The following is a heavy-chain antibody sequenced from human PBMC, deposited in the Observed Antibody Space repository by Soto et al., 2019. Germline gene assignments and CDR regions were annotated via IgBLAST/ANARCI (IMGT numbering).Heavy chain of an antibody. Sequence: SETLSLTCTVSGGSISSGDYYWSWIRQPPGKGLEWIGYIYYSGSTYYNPSLKSRVTISVDTSKNQFSLKLSSVTAADTAVYYCARDIVVVPAARANWFDPWGQGTLVTVSS. D-gene: IGHD2-2*01. CDR3: ARDIVVVPAARANWFDP. J-gene: IGHJ5*02. CDR2: IYYSGST. V-gene: IGHV4-30-4*01. CDR1: GGSISSGDYY.